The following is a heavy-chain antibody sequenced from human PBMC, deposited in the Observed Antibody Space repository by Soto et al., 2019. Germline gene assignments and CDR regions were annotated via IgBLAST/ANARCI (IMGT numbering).Heavy chain of an antibody. Sequence: SETLSLTCTVSGGSISSGGYYWSWIRQHPGKGLEWIAYIYYSGSTYYNPSLKSRVTISVETSKNQFSLKLSSVTAADTAVYYWARTQSYNWFDTWGQGTLVTVTS. CDR1: GGSISSGGYY. CDR3: ARTQSYNWFDT. V-gene: IGHV4-31*03. J-gene: IGHJ5*02. CDR2: IYYSGST.